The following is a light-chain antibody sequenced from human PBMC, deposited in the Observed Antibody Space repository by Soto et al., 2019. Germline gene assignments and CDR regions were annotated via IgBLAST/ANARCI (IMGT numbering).Light chain of an antibody. CDR1: QSVLYSSNNKNY. Sequence: DIVMTQSPDSLAVSLGERATINCKSSQSVLYSSNNKNYLGWYQQKTGQPPKLLIYWASTRESGVPDRFSGSGSGTDFPLTISSLQAEDVAVYYCQQYYSIPITFGQGTRLEIK. J-gene: IGKJ5*01. V-gene: IGKV4-1*01. CDR3: QQYYSIPIT. CDR2: WAS.